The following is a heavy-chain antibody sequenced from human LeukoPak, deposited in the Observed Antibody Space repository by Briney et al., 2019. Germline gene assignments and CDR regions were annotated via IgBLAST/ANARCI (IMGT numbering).Heavy chain of an antibody. D-gene: IGHD2-2*01. J-gene: IGHJ4*02. Sequence: PSETLSLTCAVSGGSISSSNWWSWVRQPPGKGLEWIGEIYHSGSTNYNPSLKSRVTISVDKSKNRFSLKLSSVTAADTAVYYCARDAPYCSSTSCPPGYWGQGTLVTVSS. CDR2: IYHSGST. CDR3: ARDAPYCSSTSCPPGY. CDR1: GGSISSSNW. V-gene: IGHV4-4*02.